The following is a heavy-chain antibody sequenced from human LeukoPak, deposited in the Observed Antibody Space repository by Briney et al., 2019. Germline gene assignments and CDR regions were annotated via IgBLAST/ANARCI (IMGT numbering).Heavy chain of an antibody. V-gene: IGHV3-7*01. Sequence: PGGSLRLSCAASGFTFSSYWMSWVRQAPGKGLEWVANIKQDGSEKYYMDSVKGRFTISRDNAKNSLYLQMNSLRAEDTAVYYCARGTVTRFDFRVHWFDPWGQGTLVTVSS. CDR3: ARGTVTRFDFRVHWFDP. J-gene: IGHJ5*02. CDR1: GFTFSSYW. CDR2: IKQDGSEK. D-gene: IGHD4-11*01.